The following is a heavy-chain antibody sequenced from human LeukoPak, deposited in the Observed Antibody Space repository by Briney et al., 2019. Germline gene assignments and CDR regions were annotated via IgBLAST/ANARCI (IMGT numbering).Heavy chain of an antibody. D-gene: IGHD3-10*01. CDR1: GFTFSSYS. CDR2: ISSSGSSI. J-gene: IGHJ4*02. CDR3: ERFAGEDY. V-gene: IGHV3-48*02. Sequence: GGSLRLSCAASGFTFSSYSMNWVRQAPGKGLEWVSYISSSGSSIYYADSVKGRFAISRDNAKNSLYLQMDSLRDEDTAVYYCERFAGEDYWGQGTLVTVSS.